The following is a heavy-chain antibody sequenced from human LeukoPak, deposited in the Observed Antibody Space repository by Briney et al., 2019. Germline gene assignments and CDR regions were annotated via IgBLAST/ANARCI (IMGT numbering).Heavy chain of an antibody. V-gene: IGHV3-23*01. J-gene: IGHJ4*02. CDR1: GFPFSTHS. Sequence: GGSLRLSCAASGFPFSTHSLNWVRQAPGKGLEWVSAISGSGGSTYYADSVKGRFTISRDNSKNTLYLQMNSLRAEDTAVYYCAKEYEGDYTYYFDYWGQGTLVTVSS. D-gene: IGHD4-11*01. CDR3: AKEYEGDYTYYFDY. CDR2: ISGSGGST.